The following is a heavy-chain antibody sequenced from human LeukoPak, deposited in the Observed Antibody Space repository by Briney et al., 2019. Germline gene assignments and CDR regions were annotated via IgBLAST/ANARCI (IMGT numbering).Heavy chain of an antibody. CDR3: ARGLTSDY. CDR2: INHSGST. D-gene: IGHD1-14*01. CDR1: GGSISSSSY. V-gene: IGHV4-4*02. Sequence: SETLSLTCAVSGGSISSSSYWSWVRQPPGKGLDWIGEINHSGSTNYNPSLKSRVTISVDTSKNQFSLKLSSVTAADTAVYYCARGLTSDYWGQGTLVTVSS. J-gene: IGHJ4*02.